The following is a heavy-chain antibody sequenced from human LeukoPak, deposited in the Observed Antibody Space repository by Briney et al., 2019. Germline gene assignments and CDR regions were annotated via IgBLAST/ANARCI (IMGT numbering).Heavy chain of an antibody. V-gene: IGHV3-21*01. CDR2: IDLDSSHI. CDR1: GFTFSTSA. D-gene: IGHD3-9*01. CDR3: ARDPLRYLRVGHYDY. Sequence: GGSLRLSCAASGFTFSTSAMNWVRQVQGKGLELVSSIDLDSSHIYYAASVRGRFTISRDNARNSVYLQMNSLRVEDTAVYYCARDPLRYLRVGHYDYWGQGTLVAVSS. J-gene: IGHJ4*02.